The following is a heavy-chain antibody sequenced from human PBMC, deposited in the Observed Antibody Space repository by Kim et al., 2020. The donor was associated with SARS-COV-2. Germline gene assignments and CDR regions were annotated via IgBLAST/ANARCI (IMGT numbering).Heavy chain of an antibody. J-gene: IGHJ4*02. CDR1: GFTFSSYG. D-gene: IGHD6-19*01. V-gene: IGHV3-30*18. CDR3: AKEVPSGTTVDY. CDR2: ISYDGSNK. Sequence: GGSLRLSCAASGFTFSSYGMHWVRQAPGKGLEWVAVISYDGSNKYYADSVKGRFTISRDNSKNTLYLQMNSLRVEDTAVYYCAKEVPSGTTVDYWGQGTLVTVSS.